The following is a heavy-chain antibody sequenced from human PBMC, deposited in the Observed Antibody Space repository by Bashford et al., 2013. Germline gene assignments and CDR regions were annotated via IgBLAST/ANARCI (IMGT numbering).Heavy chain of an antibody. J-gene: IGHJ4*02. Sequence: GGPVRLSCAVSGFTFSRYYMSWVRQVPGKGLEWVAVTSYDGNNKYYADSVKGRFTISRDNSKNTLYLHMNSLKTEDTAVYFCARAVRQLGFDYWGQGTLVTVSS. CDR2: TSYDGNNK. CDR1: GFTFSRYY. V-gene: IGHV3-30*03. D-gene: IGHD1-1*01. CDR3: ARAVRQLGFDY.